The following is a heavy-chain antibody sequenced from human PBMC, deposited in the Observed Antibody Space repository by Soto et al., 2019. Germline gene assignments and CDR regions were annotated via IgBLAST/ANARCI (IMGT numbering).Heavy chain of an antibody. CDR1: GYTFTSYA. CDR3: ARSDIVVVVAATGDFDY. D-gene: IGHD2-15*01. CDR2: INAGNGNT. Sequence: ASVKVSCKASGYTFTSYAMHWVRQAPGQRLEWMGWINAGNGNTKYSQKFQGRVTITRDTSASTAYMELRSLRSEDTAVYYCARSDIVVVVAATGDFDYWGQGTLVTVSS. J-gene: IGHJ4*02. V-gene: IGHV1-3*01.